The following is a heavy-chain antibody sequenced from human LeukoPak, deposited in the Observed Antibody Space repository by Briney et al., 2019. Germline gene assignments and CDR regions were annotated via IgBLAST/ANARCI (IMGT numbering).Heavy chain of an antibody. Sequence: PGGSLRLSCAASGFTFSSYGMHWVRQAPGKGLEWVAVISYDGSNKYYADSVKGRFTISRDSAKNSLYLQMNSLRVEDTAVYFRARARIAAPLLDYWGQGTLVTVSS. V-gene: IGHV3-30*03. J-gene: IGHJ4*02. CDR2: ISYDGSNK. CDR1: GFTFSSYG. CDR3: ARARIAAPLLDY. D-gene: IGHD6-13*01.